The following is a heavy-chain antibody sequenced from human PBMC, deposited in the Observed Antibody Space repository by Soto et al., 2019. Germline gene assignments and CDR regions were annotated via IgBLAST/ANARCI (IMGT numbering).Heavy chain of an antibody. D-gene: IGHD6-13*01. J-gene: IGHJ4*02. V-gene: IGHV4-39*01. Sequence: PSETLSLTCTVSGGSISSSSYYWGWIRQPPGKGLEWIGSIYYSGSTYYNPSLKSRVTISVDTSKNQFSLKLSSVTAADTAVYYCARLEQQLVHIWGQGTLVTVSS. CDR3: ARLEQQLVHI. CDR1: GGSISSSSYY. CDR2: IYYSGST.